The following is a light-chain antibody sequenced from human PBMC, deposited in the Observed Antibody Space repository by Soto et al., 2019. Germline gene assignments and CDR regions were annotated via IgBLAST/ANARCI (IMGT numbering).Light chain of an antibody. CDR1: NIGSKN. Sequence: SYELTQPLSVSVALGRTASITCGGNNIGSKNVHWYQQKPGQAPVLVIYRDYNRPSGIPERFSGFNSGKTATLAISRAQAGDEADYYCQVWDSSTVVFGGGTKLTVL. V-gene: IGLV3-9*01. J-gene: IGLJ2*01. CDR3: QVWDSSTVV. CDR2: RDY.